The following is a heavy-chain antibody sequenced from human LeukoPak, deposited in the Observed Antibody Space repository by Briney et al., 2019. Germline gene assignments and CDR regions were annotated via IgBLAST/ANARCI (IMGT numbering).Heavy chain of an antibody. J-gene: IGHJ4*02. CDR3: ARQRYDFWSGYSLDY. D-gene: IGHD3-3*01. V-gene: IGHV4-59*01. CDR1: GGSISSYY. Sequence: PSETLSLTCTVSGGSISSYYWSWIRQPPGKGLEWIGYIYYSGSTNYNPSLKSRVTISVDTSKNQFSLKLSSVTAADTAVYYCARQRYDFWSGYSLDYWGQGTLVTVSS. CDR2: IYYSGST.